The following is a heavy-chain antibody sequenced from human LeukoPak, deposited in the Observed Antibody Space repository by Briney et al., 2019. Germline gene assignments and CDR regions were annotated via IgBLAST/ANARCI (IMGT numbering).Heavy chain of an antibody. CDR1: GVSFSGYY. Sequence: SETLSLTCAVYGVSFSGYYWSWIRQPPGKGLEWIGEINHSGSTNYNPSLKSRVTISVDTSKNQFSLKLSSVTAADTAVYYCARSGGGTTALWFGEHNDAFDIWGQGTMVTVSS. CDR2: INHSGST. J-gene: IGHJ3*02. D-gene: IGHD3-10*01. CDR3: ARSGGGTTALWFGEHNDAFDI. V-gene: IGHV4-34*01.